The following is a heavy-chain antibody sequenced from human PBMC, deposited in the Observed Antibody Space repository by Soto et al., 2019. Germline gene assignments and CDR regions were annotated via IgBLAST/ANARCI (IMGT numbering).Heavy chain of an antibody. D-gene: IGHD3-16*01. CDR2: IYYSGST. Sequence: SETLSLTCTVSGGSISSYYWSWIRQPPGKGLEWIGYIYYSGSTNYNPSLKSRVTISVDTSKNQFSLKLSSVTAADTAVYYCASDRPFGGVSDNFDEWGEGNLVTV. V-gene: IGHV4-59*01. CDR3: ASDRPFGGVSDNFDE. CDR1: GGSISSYY. J-gene: IGHJ4*02.